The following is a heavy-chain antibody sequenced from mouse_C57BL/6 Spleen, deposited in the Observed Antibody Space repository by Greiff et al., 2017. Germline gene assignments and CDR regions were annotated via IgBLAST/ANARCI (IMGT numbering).Heavy chain of an antibody. J-gene: IGHJ3*01. D-gene: IGHD2-13*01. CDR1: GYTFTSYT. Sequence: QVQLQQSGAELASPGASVKMSCKASGYTFTSYTMHWVKQRPGQGLEWIGYINPSSGYTKYNQKFKDKATLTADKSSSTAYMQLSSLTSEDSAVSYCAREGRDYVPFAYWGQWTLVTVSA. CDR2: INPSSGYT. V-gene: IGHV1-4*01. CDR3: AREGRDYVPFAY.